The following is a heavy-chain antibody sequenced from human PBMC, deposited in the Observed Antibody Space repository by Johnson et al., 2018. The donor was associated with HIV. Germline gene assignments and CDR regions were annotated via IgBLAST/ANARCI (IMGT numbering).Heavy chain of an antibody. V-gene: IGHV3-20*04. CDR3: ARVLVAADYAFDI. CDR2: INWNGGST. D-gene: IGHD1-26*01. CDR1: GFTFDDYG. J-gene: IGHJ3*02. Sequence: VQLVESGGAVVRPGGYLRLSCAASGFTFDDYGMSWVRQAPGKGLEWVSGINWNGGSTGYADSVKGRFTISRDNAKKSLYLQMNSLRADDTALYYCARVLVAADYAFDIWGQGTMVTVSS.